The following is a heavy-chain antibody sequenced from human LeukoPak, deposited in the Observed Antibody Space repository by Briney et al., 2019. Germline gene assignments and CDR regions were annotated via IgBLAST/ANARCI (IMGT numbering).Heavy chain of an antibody. J-gene: IGHJ2*01. Sequence: SGGSLRLSCSASGFTFSSYAMHWVRQAPGKGLEYDSAISSNGGSTYYADSVKGRFTISRDNSKNTLYLQMSSLRAEDTAVYYCVKDRYSSGWYGYFDLRGRGTLVTVSS. CDR2: ISSNGGST. D-gene: IGHD6-19*01. CDR1: GFTFSSYA. CDR3: VKDRYSSGWYGYFDL. V-gene: IGHV3-64D*06.